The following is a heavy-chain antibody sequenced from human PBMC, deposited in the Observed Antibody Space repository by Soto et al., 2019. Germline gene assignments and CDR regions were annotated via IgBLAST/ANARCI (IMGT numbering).Heavy chain of an antibody. CDR2: ISAYNGNT. D-gene: IGHD1-26*01. CDR3: ARSGTPRDYYYGMDV. Sequence: ASVKVSCKASGYTFTSYGISWVRQAPGQGLEWMGWISAYNGNTNYAQKLQGRVTITTDESTSTAYMELSSLRSDDTAVYYCARSGTPRDYYYGMDVWGQGTTVTVSS. J-gene: IGHJ6*02. CDR1: GYTFTSYG. V-gene: IGHV1-18*01.